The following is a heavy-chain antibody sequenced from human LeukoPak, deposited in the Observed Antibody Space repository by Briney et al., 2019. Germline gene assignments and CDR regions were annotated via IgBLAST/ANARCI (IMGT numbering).Heavy chain of an antibody. CDR3: ARGGGPALRFWVDY. D-gene: IGHD3-10*01. J-gene: IGHJ4*02. CDR1: GYTFTNYY. CDR2: INPSAGGT. Sequence: ASVKVSCKASGYTFTNYYMHWVRQAPGQGLEWRGVINPSAGGTSYAQKFQVRVTMTRDTSTSTVYMELSSLTSVDTAVYYCARGGGPALRFWVDYWGQGTLVTVSS. V-gene: IGHV1-46*01.